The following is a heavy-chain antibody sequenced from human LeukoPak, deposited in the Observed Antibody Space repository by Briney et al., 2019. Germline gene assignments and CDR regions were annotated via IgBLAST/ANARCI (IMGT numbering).Heavy chain of an antibody. V-gene: IGHV3-9*01. D-gene: IGHD6-19*01. CDR2: ISWNSDII. J-gene: IGHJ4*02. CDR3: AKASAVGGPPYYFDP. CDR1: GFTFHDYA. Sequence: PGRSLRLSCAASGFTFHDYAMHWVRQAPGKGLEWVSGISWNSDIIGYADSVKGRFTFSRDNAKKSLFLQMNSLRAEDTAFYYCAKASAVGGPPYYFDPWGQGTLVTVSS.